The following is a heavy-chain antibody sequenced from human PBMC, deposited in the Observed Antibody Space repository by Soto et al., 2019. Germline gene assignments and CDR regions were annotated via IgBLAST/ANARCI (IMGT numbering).Heavy chain of an antibody. V-gene: IGHV4-30-4*01. J-gene: IGHJ5*02. D-gene: IGHD2-15*01. CDR3: ARLLGYCSGGSCWYNWFDP. Sequence: PSETLSLTCTVSGVSISSGDYYWSWIRQPPGKGLEWIGYIYYSGSTYYNPSLKSRVTISVDTSKNQFSLKLSSVTAADTAVYYCARLLGYCSGGSCWYNWFDPWGQGTLVTVSS. CDR2: IYYSGST. CDR1: GVSISSGDYY.